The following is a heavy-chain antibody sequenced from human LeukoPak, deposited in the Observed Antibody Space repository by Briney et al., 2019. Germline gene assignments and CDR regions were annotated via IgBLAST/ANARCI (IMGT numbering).Heavy chain of an antibody. J-gene: IGHJ4*02. Sequence: GGSLRLSCAASGFTFSSYAMHWVRQAPGKGLEWVAVISSDGSNKYYADSMKGRFTISRDNSKNTLYLQMNSLRAEDTAVYYCAKGSLPHGLYGDYAGYWGQGTLVTVSS. CDR3: AKGSLPHGLYGDYAGY. CDR2: ISSDGSNK. V-gene: IGHV3-30*04. D-gene: IGHD4-17*01. CDR1: GFTFSSYA.